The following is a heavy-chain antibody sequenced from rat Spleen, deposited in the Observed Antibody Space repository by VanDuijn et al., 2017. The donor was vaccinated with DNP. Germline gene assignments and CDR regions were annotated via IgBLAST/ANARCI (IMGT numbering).Heavy chain of an antibody. V-gene: IGHV5-25*01. D-gene: IGHD1-12*02. CDR1: GFIFSNYW. CDR3: ARKKMVASFDY. Sequence: EVQLVESGGGPVQPGRSLKLSCVASGFIFSNYWMTWIRQTPTKGLEWVASISTGGDDTYYRDSVKGRFSLSRDNAKSTLYLQMDSLRSEDTATYYCARKKMVASFDYWGQGVMVTVSS. CDR2: ISTGGDDT. J-gene: IGHJ2*01.